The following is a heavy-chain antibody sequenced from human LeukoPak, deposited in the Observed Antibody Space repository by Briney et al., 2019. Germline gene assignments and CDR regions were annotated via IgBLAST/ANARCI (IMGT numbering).Heavy chain of an antibody. J-gene: IGHJ3*02. CDR3: ARVRPVAAFDI. Sequence: TGGSLRLSCAASGFTFSSYSMNWVRQAPGKGLEGVSSISSSSSYIYYADSDKGRFTISRDNAKNSLYLQMDSLRAEDAAVYYCARVRPVAAFDIWGQGTMVTVSS. CDR1: GFTFSSYS. V-gene: IGHV3-21*01. D-gene: IGHD6-19*01. CDR2: ISSSSSYI.